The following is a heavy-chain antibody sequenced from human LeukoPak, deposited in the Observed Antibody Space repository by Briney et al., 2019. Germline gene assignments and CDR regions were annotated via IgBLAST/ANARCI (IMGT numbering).Heavy chain of an antibody. Sequence: SETLSLTCTVSGDSISNGNWWNWVRLPPGKGLDWIGEISHVGSTKYSPSLKDRVTISKDNSKNQFSLKLNSVTAADTATYYCTRSSGWWSLDYWGQGALVTVSS. D-gene: IGHD6-13*01. V-gene: IGHV4-4*02. CDR2: ISHVGST. CDR3: TRSSGWWSLDY. CDR1: GDSISNGNW. J-gene: IGHJ4*02.